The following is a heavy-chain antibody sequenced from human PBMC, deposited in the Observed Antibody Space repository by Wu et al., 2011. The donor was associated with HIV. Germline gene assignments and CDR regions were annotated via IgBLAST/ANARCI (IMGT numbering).Heavy chain of an antibody. CDR1: GGTFSSYA. Sequence: QVQLVQSGAEVKKPGSSVKVSCKASGGTFSSYAISWVRQAPGQGLEWMGGIIPIFGTANYAQKFQGRVTITTDESTSTAYMELSSLRSEDTAVYYCARGRAYCGGDCYSYFDLWGRGTLVTVSS. J-gene: IGHJ2*01. V-gene: IGHV1-69*05. CDR3: ARGRAYCGGDCYSYFDL. D-gene: IGHD2-21*02. CDR2: IIPIFGTA.